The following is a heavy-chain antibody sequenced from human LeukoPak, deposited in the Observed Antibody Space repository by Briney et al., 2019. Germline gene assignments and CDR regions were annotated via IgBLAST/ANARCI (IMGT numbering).Heavy chain of an antibody. Sequence: GGSLRLSCAASGFTFRNYWMTWVRQAPGKGLEWVANINQEGNDKYYVGSVKGRFTFSRDNTKNSLFLQMNSLRAEDTAVYYCVVTRTRGDHWGQGTLVTVSS. D-gene: IGHD4-23*01. J-gene: IGHJ4*02. CDR2: INQEGNDK. CDR1: GFTFRNYW. V-gene: IGHV3-7*03. CDR3: VVTRTRGDH.